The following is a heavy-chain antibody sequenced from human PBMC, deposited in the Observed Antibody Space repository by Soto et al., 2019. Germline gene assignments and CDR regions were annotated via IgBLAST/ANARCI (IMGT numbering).Heavy chain of an antibody. Sequence: LSLTCAVYGGSFSGYYWSWIRQPPGKGLEWIGEINHSGSTNYNPSLKSRVTISVDTSKNQFSLKLSSVTAADTAVYYCARTGDGYKNYYYYGMDVWGQGTTVTVSS. V-gene: IGHV4-34*01. CDR1: GGSFSGYY. CDR2: INHSGST. D-gene: IGHD5-12*01. CDR3: ARTGDGYKNYYYYGMDV. J-gene: IGHJ6*02.